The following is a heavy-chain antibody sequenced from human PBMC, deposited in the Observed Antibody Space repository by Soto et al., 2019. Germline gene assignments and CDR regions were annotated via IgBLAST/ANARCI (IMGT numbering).Heavy chain of an antibody. V-gene: IGHV4-39*01. CDR1: GGSISSSSYF. CDR3: ARHPSDFWFDP. J-gene: IGHJ5*02. CDR2: IYYSGST. D-gene: IGHD2-21*02. Sequence: QLQLQESGPGLVKPSETLSLTCSVSGGSISSSSYFSGWIRQPPGKGLEWIGSIYYSGSTYYNPSLKSRVTVSVDTSKNQFALKLSSVTAADTAVYYCARHPSDFWFDPLGPGNPGHRLL.